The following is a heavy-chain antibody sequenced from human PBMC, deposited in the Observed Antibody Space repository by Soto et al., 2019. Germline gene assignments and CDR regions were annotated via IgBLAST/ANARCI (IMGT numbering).Heavy chain of an antibody. CDR2: IYYSGST. D-gene: IGHD3-3*01. CDR1: GGSISSGGYY. Sequence: SETLSLTCTVSGGSISSGGYYWSWIRQHPGKGLEWIGYIYYSGSTYYNPSLKSRVTISVDTSKNQFSLKLSSVTAADTAVYYCARFCGYDFWSGYTAYFDYWGQGTLVTVS. CDR3: ARFCGYDFWSGYTAYFDY. V-gene: IGHV4-31*03. J-gene: IGHJ4*02.